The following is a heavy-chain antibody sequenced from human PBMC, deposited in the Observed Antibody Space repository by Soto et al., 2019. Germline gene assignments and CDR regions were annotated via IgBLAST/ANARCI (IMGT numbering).Heavy chain of an antibody. CDR1: GYTFTSYA. D-gene: IGHD3-10*01. CDR3: ARGGGLLWFGELTRGYNYYYMDV. J-gene: IGHJ6*03. CDR2: INAGNGNT. V-gene: IGHV1-3*01. Sequence: ASVKVSCKASGYTFTSYAMHWVRQAPGQRLEWMGWINAGNGNTKYSQKFQGRVTITRDTSASTAYMELGSLRSEDTAVYYCARGGGLLWFGELTRGYNYYYMDVWGKGTTVTVSS.